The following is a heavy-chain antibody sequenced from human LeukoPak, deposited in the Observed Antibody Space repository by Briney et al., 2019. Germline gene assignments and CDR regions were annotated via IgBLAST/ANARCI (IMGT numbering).Heavy chain of an antibody. V-gene: IGHV4-4*02. Sequence: SGTLSLTCAVSGGSISSSNWWSWVRQPPGKGLEWIGEIYHSGSTNYNPSLKGRVTISVDKSKNQFSLKLSSVTAADTAVYYCARDLGYCSSTSCYGDAFDIWGQGTMVTVSS. CDR1: GGSISSSNW. J-gene: IGHJ3*02. CDR2: IYHSGST. D-gene: IGHD2-2*01. CDR3: ARDLGYCSSTSCYGDAFDI.